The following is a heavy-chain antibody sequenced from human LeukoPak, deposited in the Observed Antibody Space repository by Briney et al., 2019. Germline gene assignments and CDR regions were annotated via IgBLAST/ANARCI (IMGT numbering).Heavy chain of an antibody. V-gene: IGHV3-66*02. D-gene: IGHD1-26*01. CDR1: GFTVGNNY. CDR3: ARGQIVGVQGDF. J-gene: IGHJ4*02. Sequence: GGSLRLSCTVSGFTVGNNYMSWVRQAPGKGLEWVALMYSRGSSHYADAVRGRFTISRDSSKNTVYLQMNSLPAEDTAVYYCARGQIVGVQGDFWGQGTLVTVSS. CDR2: MYSRGSS.